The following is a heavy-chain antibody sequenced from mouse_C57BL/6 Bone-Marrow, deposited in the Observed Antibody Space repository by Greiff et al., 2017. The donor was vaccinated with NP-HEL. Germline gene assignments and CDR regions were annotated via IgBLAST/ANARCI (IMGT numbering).Heavy chain of an antibody. J-gene: IGHJ3*01. CDR1: GFNIKDDY. Sequence: EVMLMESGAELVRPGASVKLSCTASGFNIKDDYMHWVQQRPEQGLEWIGWIDPENGDTEYASEFQGKATITADTSANTAYLQLSSLTSEDTAVYYCTPYYYGSSQAWFAYWGQGTLVTVSA. D-gene: IGHD1-1*01. CDR3: TPYYYGSSQAWFAY. V-gene: IGHV14-4*01. CDR2: IDPENGDT.